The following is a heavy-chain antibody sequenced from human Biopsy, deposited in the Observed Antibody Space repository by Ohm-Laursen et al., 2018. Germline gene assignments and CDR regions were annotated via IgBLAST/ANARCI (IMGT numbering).Heavy chain of an antibody. Sequence: SLRLSCAALGFLFSDYYMRWIRQAPGKGLEWVSYISSGGTTIYYADSVKGRFTISRDNAKNSLYLQMNSLRADDTAVYYCARDTRWSPYHMDVWGQGTTVTVSS. D-gene: IGHD4-23*01. CDR2: ISSGGTTI. CDR3: ARDTRWSPYHMDV. V-gene: IGHV3-11*01. J-gene: IGHJ6*02. CDR1: GFLFSDYY.